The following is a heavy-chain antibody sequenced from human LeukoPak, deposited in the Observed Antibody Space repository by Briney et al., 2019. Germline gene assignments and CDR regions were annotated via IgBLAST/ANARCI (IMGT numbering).Heavy chain of an antibody. CDR3: ARENMGAVAGPYYYYGMDV. V-gene: IGHV1-69*04. CDR1: GGTFSSYA. J-gene: IGHJ6*02. Sequence: SVKVSCKASGGTFSSYAISWVRQAPGQGLEWMGRIIPILGIANYAQKFQGRVTITADKSTSTAYMELSSLRSEDTAVYYCARENMGAVAGPYYYYGMDVWGQGTTVTVSS. CDR2: IIPILGIA. D-gene: IGHD6-19*01.